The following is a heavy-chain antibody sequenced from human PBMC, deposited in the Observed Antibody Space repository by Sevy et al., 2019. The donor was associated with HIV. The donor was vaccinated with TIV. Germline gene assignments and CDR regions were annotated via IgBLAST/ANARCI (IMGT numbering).Heavy chain of an antibody. CDR2: IYYSGST. J-gene: IGHJ4*02. Sequence: SETLSLTCTVSGGSISSSSYYWGWIRQPPGKGLEWIGSIYYSGSTYYNPSLKSRVTISVDTSKNQFSLKLSSVTAADTAVYYCASAPGGSDYVWGSYRYRGRYYFDYWGQGTPVTVSS. D-gene: IGHD3-16*02. V-gene: IGHV4-39*01. CDR1: GGSISSSSYY. CDR3: ASAPGGSDYVWGSYRYRGRYYFDY.